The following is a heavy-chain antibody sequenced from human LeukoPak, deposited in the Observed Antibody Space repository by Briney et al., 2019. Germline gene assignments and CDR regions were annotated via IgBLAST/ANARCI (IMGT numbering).Heavy chain of an antibody. CDR3: AREGGTIYFDY. J-gene: IGHJ4*02. V-gene: IGHV4-4*07. CDR1: GGPRNC. Sequence: PSQTLSPTRTVSGGPRNCWNCVRQPAGKGLEGVGRLCTSGSINYNPPLNSRLTITLDTSKNQLSLRLTSVTAADTAVYYCAREGGTIYFDYWGQGALVTVSS. CDR2: LCTSGSI. D-gene: IGHD3-3*01.